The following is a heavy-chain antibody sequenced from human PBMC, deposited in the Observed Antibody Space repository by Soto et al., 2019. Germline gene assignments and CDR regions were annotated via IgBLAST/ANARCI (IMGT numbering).Heavy chain of an antibody. J-gene: IGHJ4*02. CDR3: ERELEWELTFDY. Sequence: QVQLVESGGGVVQPGRSLRLSCPASGFTFSSYAMHWVRQAPGKGLEWVAVISYDGSNKYYADSVKGRFTISSDNSKNTLYLQMNSLRAEDTAVYYCERELEWELTFDYWGQGTLVTVSS. CDR2: ISYDGSNK. V-gene: IGHV3-30-3*01. D-gene: IGHD1-26*01. CDR1: GFTFSSYA.